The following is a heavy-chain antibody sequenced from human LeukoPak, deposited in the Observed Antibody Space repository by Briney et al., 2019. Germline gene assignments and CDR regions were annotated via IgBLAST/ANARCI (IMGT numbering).Heavy chain of an antibody. CDR1: GGSISSSSYY. D-gene: IGHD3-22*01. CDR3: ARELRPTYYYDSSGYYPLGY. V-gene: IGHV4-39*07. J-gene: IGHJ4*02. Sequence: SETLSLTCTVSGGSISSSSYYWGWIRQPPGKGLEWIGSIYYSGSTYYNPSLKSRVTISVDTSKNQFSLKLSSVTAADTAVYYCARELRPTYYYDSSGYYPLGYWGQGTLVTVSS. CDR2: IYYSGST.